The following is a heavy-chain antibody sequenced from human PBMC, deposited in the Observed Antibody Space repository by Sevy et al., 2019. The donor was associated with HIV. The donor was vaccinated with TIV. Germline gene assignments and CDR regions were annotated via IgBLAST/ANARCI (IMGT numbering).Heavy chain of an antibody. CDR1: GGTFSNYA. D-gene: IGHD3-22*01. V-gene: IGHV1-69*13. J-gene: IGHJ6*02. CDR3: ASSYYESSGYSPLYYYGMDV. Sequence: ASVKVSCKASGGTFSNYAISWVRQAPGQGLEWMGGFIPMFDTANSAQKFQGRVTLTADGSTSTASMRLSSLRSEDTAVYYCASSYYESSGYSPLYYYGMDVWGQGTTVTVSS. CDR2: FIPMFDTA.